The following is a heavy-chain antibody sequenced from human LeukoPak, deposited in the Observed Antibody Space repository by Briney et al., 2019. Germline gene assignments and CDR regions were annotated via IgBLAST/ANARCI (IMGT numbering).Heavy chain of an antibody. CDR1: GFTFSSYS. Sequence: GGSLRLSCAASGFTFSSYSMNWVRQAPGKGLEWVSYISSSSSTTYYADSVKGRFTISRDNAKNSLYLQMNSLRDEDTAVYYCARDYADYVGYFFFDYWGQGTLVTVSS. V-gene: IGHV3-48*02. CDR3: ARDYADYVGYFFFDY. J-gene: IGHJ4*02. D-gene: IGHD4-17*01. CDR2: ISSSSSTT.